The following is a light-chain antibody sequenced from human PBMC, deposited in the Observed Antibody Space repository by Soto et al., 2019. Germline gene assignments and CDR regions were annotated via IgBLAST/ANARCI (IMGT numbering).Light chain of an antibody. J-gene: IGKJ1*01. CDR2: ITS. Sequence: EIVLTQSPGTLSLSPGERATLSCRASQAVTSPFLAWYQQKPGQAPRLVIYITSGRATGIPDSFSGSGSGTDFTLTILSLEPEDSAVYYCQQYGSSPRTFGQGTKVEV. CDR1: QAVTSPF. V-gene: IGKV3-20*01. CDR3: QQYGSSPRT.